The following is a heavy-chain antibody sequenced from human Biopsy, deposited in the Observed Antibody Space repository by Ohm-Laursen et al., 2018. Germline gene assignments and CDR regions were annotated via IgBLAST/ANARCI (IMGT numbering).Heavy chain of an antibody. CDR1: GYTFTSYY. Sequence: ASCKASGYTFTSYYMHWVRQAPGQGLEWMGIINPSGGSTSNTQKFQGRVTMTGDTSTSTVYMELSSLRSEDTAVYYCARDWNSGWRLPGMVNYYYNGMDVWGQGTTVTVSS. J-gene: IGHJ6*02. CDR2: INPSGGST. V-gene: IGHV1-46*01. CDR3: ARDWNSGWRLPGMVNYYYNGMDV. D-gene: IGHD5-18*01.